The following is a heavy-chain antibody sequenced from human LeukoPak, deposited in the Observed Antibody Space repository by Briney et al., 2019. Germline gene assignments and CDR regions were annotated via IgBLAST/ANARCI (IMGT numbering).Heavy chain of an antibody. D-gene: IGHD3-10*01. CDR3: ARVVSGSGNPFDY. Sequence: KPSETLSPTCTVSGDSISRHYWSWIRQPPGKGLEWIGYIYYIGNTNYNPSLKSRVTISVDTSKNQFSLNLRSVTAADTAVYYCARVVSGSGNPFDYWGQGTLVTVSS. J-gene: IGHJ4*02. CDR2: IYYIGNT. V-gene: IGHV4-59*08. CDR1: GDSISRHY.